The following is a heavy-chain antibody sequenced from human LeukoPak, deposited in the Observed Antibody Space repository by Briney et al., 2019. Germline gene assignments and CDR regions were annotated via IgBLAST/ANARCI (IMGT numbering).Heavy chain of an antibody. J-gene: IGHJ4*02. CDR3: AKAYYYDSSGYYYLIFDY. V-gene: IGHV3-23*01. CDR2: ISSSGGGT. Sequence: GGSLRLSCVAFGFTFSSYAMSWVRQAPGKGLEWVSAISSSGGGTYYADSVKGRFTISRDNSKNTLYLQMNSLRAEDTAIYYCAKAYYYDSSGYYYLIFDYWGQGTLVTVSS. CDR1: GFTFSSYA. D-gene: IGHD3-22*01.